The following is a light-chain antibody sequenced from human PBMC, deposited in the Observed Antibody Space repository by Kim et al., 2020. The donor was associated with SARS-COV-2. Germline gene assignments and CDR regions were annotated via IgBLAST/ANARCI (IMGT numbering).Light chain of an antibody. CDR2: GNS. J-gene: IGLJ3*02. Sequence: QSVLTQPPSVSGAPGQRVTISCTGSSSNIGAGYDVHWYQQLPGTAPKLLIYGNSNRPSGVPDRFSGSKSGTSASLAITGLQAEDEADYYCQSYDSSLGGYWVFGGGTQLTVL. V-gene: IGLV1-40*01. CDR3: QSYDSSLGGYWV. CDR1: SSNIGAGYD.